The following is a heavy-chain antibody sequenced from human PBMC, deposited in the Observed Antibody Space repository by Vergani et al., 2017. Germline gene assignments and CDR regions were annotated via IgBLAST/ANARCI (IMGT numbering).Heavy chain of an antibody. CDR2: INPNSGCT. D-gene: IGHD2-2*01. V-gene: IGHV1-2*02. J-gene: IGHJ4*02. CDR1: GYPFTDYF. CDR3: AKVGTSSNRGYFDY. Sequence: QVQLVQSGAEVKKPGASVKVPCKASGYPFTDYFMHWVRQAPGQGLEWMGWINPNSGCTNYAQKLQGRVTMTRDTSISTASMELSNLRTDDTAVYYCAKVGTSSNRGYFDYWGQGTLVTVSS.